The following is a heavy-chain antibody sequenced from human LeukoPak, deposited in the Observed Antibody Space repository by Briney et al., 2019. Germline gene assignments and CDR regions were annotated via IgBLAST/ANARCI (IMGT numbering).Heavy chain of an antibody. CDR2: IKPDSGSS. CDR1: GYTFTAYY. Sequence: ASVKVSCKASGYTFTAYYIHWLRQAPVQGPEWMGWIKPDSGSSHYAQKFQGGVTMTRDTSSNSAYMDLTRLKSDDTALYYCARARVPIAVAGLYYFDYWGQGALVTVSS. J-gene: IGHJ4*02. D-gene: IGHD6-19*01. V-gene: IGHV1-2*02. CDR3: ARARVPIAVAGLYYFDY.